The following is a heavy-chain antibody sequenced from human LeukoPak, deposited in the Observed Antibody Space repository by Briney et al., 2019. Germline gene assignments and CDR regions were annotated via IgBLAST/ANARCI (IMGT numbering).Heavy chain of an antibody. D-gene: IGHD1-26*01. CDR1: GGSISSNNW. CDR2: IYHSGST. CDR3: ARDLARSTLGAFDI. V-gene: IGHV4-4*02. Sequence: SETLSLTCAVSGGSISSNNWWSWVRQPPGKGLEWIGEIYHSGSTNYNPSLKGRVTILIDKSKNQFSLKLSSVTAADTAVYYCARDLARSTLGAFDIWGQGTMVTVS. J-gene: IGHJ3*02.